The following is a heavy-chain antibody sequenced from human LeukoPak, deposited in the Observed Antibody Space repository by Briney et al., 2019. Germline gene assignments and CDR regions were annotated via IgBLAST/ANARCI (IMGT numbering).Heavy chain of an antibody. Sequence: AGGSLRLSCAASGFIFSSRWMSWVRQAPGKGLEWVASINQGGNDKRHVDSVKGRFTISRDNAKNSLSLQLNSPTAEDTAMYYCATLKDAVTTFDNWGQGTLVTVSS. D-gene: IGHD4-17*01. CDR1: GFIFSSRW. CDR2: INQGGNDK. CDR3: ATLKDAVTTFDN. V-gene: IGHV3-7*01. J-gene: IGHJ4*02.